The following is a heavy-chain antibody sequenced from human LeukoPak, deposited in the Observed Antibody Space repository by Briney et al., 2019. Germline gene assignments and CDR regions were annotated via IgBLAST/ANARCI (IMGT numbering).Heavy chain of an antibody. J-gene: IGHJ4*02. D-gene: IGHD1-26*01. CDR2: ISGSGDST. CDR3: AREEWELLDY. V-gene: IGHV3-23*01. CDR1: GFTFSSYA. Sequence: GGSLRLSCAASGFTFSSYAMSWVRQAPGKGLEWVSGISGSGDSTYYADSAKGRFTISRDNSRNTLYLQMNSLRAEDTAVYYCAREEWELLDYWGQGTLVTVSS.